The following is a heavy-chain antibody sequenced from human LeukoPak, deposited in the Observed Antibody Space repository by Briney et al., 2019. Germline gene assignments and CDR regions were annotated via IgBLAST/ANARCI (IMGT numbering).Heavy chain of an antibody. Sequence: GGSLRLSCAASAFSFSDYNMNWVRQAPGKGLEWVSSITSTGSYYADSVKGRFTISRDNAKNSLFLQLNSLRAEDTAVYYCARDPYSGTYSDYYYYYMDVWGKGTTVTVSS. J-gene: IGHJ6*03. CDR3: ARDPYSGTYSDYYYYYMDV. CDR1: AFSFSDYN. V-gene: IGHV3-69-1*01. D-gene: IGHD1-26*01. CDR2: ITSTGS.